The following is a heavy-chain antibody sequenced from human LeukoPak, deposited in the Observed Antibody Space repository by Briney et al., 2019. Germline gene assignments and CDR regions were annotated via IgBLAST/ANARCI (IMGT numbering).Heavy chain of an antibody. V-gene: IGHV3-15*01. D-gene: IGHD1-26*01. J-gene: IGHJ3*02. CDR3: ITDPGAWAPI. CDR2: IKSKTDGETT. CDR1: GLTFSNAW. Sequence: GKSLRLSCVASGLTFSNAWMSWVRQAPGKGLEWVGRIKSKTDGETTDYAAPVKGRFTISRDDSKNTLYLQMNRLNIGDTAVYYCITDPGAWAPIWGQGTMVTVSS.